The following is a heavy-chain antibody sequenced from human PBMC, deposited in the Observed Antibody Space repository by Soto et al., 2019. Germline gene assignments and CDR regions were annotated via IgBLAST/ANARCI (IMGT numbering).Heavy chain of an antibody. CDR3: ARCITGTPDFDY. D-gene: IGHD1-20*01. V-gene: IGHV4-31*03. Sequence: SETLSLTCTVSGGSISSGGYYWSWIRQHPGKGLEWIGYIYYSGSTYYNPSLKSRVTISVDTSKNQFSLKLSSVTAADTAVYYCARCITGTPDFDYWGQGSLVTVSS. CDR2: IYYSGST. CDR1: GGSISSGGYY. J-gene: IGHJ4*02.